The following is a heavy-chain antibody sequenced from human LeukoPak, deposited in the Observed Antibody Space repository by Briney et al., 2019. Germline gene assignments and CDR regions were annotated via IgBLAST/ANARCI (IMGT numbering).Heavy chain of an antibody. CDR3: ARDYYYDSSGYYYYYGMDV. CDR2: TYYSGST. CDR1: GGPISSGDYY. V-gene: IGHV4-30-4*01. D-gene: IGHD3-22*01. J-gene: IGHJ6*02. Sequence: SETLSLTCTVSGGPISSGDYYWSWIRQPPGKGLEWIGYTYYSGSTYYNPSLKSRVTISVDTSKNQFSLKLSSVTAADTAVYYCARDYYYDSSGYYYYYGMDVWGQGTTVTVSS.